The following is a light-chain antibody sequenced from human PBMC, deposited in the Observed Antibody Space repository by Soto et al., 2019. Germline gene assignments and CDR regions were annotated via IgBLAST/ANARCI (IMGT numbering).Light chain of an antibody. CDR3: SSYTRSSTL. J-gene: IGLJ1*01. CDR1: SSDVGSYNY. CDR2: EVS. Sequence: QSALTQPASVSGSPGQSITISCTGTSSDVGSYNYVSWYQQHPGKAPKLMIYEVSNRPSGVSSRFSGSKSGNTASLTISGLQAEDEAYYYCSSYTRSSTLFGTGTKLTVL. V-gene: IGLV2-14*01.